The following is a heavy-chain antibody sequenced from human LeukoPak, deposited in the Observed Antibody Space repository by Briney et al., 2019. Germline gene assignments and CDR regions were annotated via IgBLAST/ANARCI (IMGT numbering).Heavy chain of an antibody. CDR2: INHSGST. D-gene: IGHD3-10*01. CDR3: ARTSVYYYGSGSYLKRRYNWFDP. V-gene: IGHV4-34*01. CDR1: GGSFSNYY. Sequence: SETLSLTCAVYGGSFSNYYWTWIRQPPGKGLEWIGEINHSGSTNYNPSLKSRVTISVDTSKNQFSLKLSSVTAADTAVYYCARTSVYYYGSGSYLKRRYNWFDPWGQGTLATVSS. J-gene: IGHJ5*02.